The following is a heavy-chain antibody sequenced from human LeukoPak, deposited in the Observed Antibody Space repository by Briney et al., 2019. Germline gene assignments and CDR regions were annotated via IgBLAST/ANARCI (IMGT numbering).Heavy chain of an antibody. D-gene: IGHD2-15*01. Sequence: GGSLKLSCAASGFTFDDYAMHWVRQAPGKGLEWVSCIRGDGSTYYADSVRGRFTISRDNSKNSLYLQMNSLTTEDTAVSYCTTVDLSTCARYCSGGSCHLDYWGRGTMVTVSS. CDR1: GFTFDDYA. CDR3: TTVDLSTCARYCSGGSCHLDY. V-gene: IGHV3-43*02. J-gene: IGHJ4*02. CDR2: IRGDGST.